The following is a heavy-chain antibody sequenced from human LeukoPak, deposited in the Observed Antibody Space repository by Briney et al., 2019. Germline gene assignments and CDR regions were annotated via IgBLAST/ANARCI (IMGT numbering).Heavy chain of an antibody. Sequence: GGSLRLSCAASGFTFSSYAMHWVRQAPGKGLEWVAFIRYDGSNKYYADSVKGRFTISRDNSKNTLYLQMNSLRAEDTAVYYCAKDHTIFGAGDYMDVWGKGTTVTVSS. CDR1: GFTFSSYA. J-gene: IGHJ6*03. D-gene: IGHD3-3*01. CDR3: AKDHTIFGAGDYMDV. V-gene: IGHV3-30*02. CDR2: IRYDGSNK.